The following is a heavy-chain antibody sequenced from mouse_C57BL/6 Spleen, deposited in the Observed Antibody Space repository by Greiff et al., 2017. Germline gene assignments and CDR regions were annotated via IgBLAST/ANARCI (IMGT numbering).Heavy chain of an antibody. D-gene: IGHD1-1*01. V-gene: IGHV1-50*01. Sequence: QVQLQQPGAELVKPGASVKLSCKASGYTFTSYWMQWVKQRPGQGLEWIGEIDPSDSYTNYNQKFKGKATLTVDTSSSTAYMQLSSLTSADSAVYYCARGNYGSSWFAYWGQGTLVTVSA. CDR2: IDPSDSYT. CDR3: ARGNYGSSWFAY. CDR1: GYTFTSYW. J-gene: IGHJ3*01.